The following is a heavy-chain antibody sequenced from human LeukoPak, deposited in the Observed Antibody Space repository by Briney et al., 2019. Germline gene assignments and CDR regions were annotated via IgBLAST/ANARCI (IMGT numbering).Heavy chain of an antibody. D-gene: IGHD1-26*01. Sequence: XGSLRLSCAASGFTFSSYAMHWVRQAPGKGPEYVSAITSNGGNTYYANSVKGRFTISRDNSKNTLYLQMGSLRAEDMAVYYCARVGSWDAFDSWGQGTMVTVSS. J-gene: IGHJ3*02. CDR3: ARVGSWDAFDS. CDR1: GFTFSSYA. V-gene: IGHV3-64*01. CDR2: ITSNGGNT.